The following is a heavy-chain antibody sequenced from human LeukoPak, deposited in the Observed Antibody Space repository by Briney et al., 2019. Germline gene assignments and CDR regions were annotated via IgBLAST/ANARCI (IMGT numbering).Heavy chain of an antibody. CDR3: AKSGGYGLIDY. V-gene: IGHV4-39*01. Sequence: KSSETLSLTCAVSGASVSGSNDYWGWIRQPPGKGLEWIGNIYSSGSTYYNASLQSRVTRSIDTSKNQFSLRLNSVTAADTAMYYCAKSGGYGLIDYWGQGTRVTVSS. CDR1: GASVSGSNDY. CDR2: IYSSGST. J-gene: IGHJ4*02. D-gene: IGHD1-26*01.